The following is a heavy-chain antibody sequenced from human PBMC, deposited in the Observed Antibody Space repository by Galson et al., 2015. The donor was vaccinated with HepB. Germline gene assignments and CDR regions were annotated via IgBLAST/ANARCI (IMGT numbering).Heavy chain of an antibody. Sequence: SVKVSCKASGGTFSSYAISWVRQAPGQGLEWMGGIIPIFGTANYAQKFQGRVTITADKSTSTAYMELSSLRSEDTAVYYCARETDPRGQQLYNWFDPWGQGTLVTVSS. D-gene: IGHD6-13*01. CDR2: IIPIFGTA. J-gene: IGHJ5*02. V-gene: IGHV1-69*06. CDR1: GGTFSSYA. CDR3: ARETDPRGQQLYNWFDP.